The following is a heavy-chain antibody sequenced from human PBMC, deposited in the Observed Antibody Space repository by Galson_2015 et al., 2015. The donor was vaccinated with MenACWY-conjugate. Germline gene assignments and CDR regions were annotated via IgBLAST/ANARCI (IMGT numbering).Heavy chain of an antibody. CDR2: IIPIFGTA. CDR3: AKDGQRLPPEYYYDSSGPFDY. CDR1: GGTFSSYA. Sequence: SVKVSCKASGGTFSSYAISWVRRAPGQGLEWMGGIIPIFGTANYAQKFQGRVTITADESTSTAYMELSSLRSEDTAVYYCAKDGQRLPPEYYYDSSGPFDYWGQGTLVTVSS. V-gene: IGHV1-69*13. J-gene: IGHJ4*02. D-gene: IGHD3-22*01.